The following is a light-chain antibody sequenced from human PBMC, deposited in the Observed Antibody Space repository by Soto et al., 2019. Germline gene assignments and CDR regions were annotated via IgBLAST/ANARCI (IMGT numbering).Light chain of an antibody. CDR1: QSVSSY. Sequence: EIVLTQSPATLSLSPGERATLSCRASQSVSSYLAWYQQKPGQAPRLLIYDASNRATGIPARFSGSGSGTEFTLTISSLEPEDFAVYYCQQRTTFGQGTKVDIK. J-gene: IGKJ1*01. CDR2: DAS. CDR3: QQRTT. V-gene: IGKV3-11*01.